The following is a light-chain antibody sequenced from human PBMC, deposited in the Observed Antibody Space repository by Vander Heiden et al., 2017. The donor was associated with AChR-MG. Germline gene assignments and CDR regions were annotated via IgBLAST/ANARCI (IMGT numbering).Light chain of an antibody. J-gene: IGKJ4*01. CDR2: DAS. CDR3: QQRINWPLT. V-gene: IGKV3-11*01. Sequence: EIVLTQSPATLSLSPGERATLSCRASQSVSTYLAWYQQKPGQAPRLLMYDASNRATGIPARFSGSGSGTDFTLTINSLELEDFAVYYCQQRINWPLTFGGGTKVEIK. CDR1: QSVSTY.